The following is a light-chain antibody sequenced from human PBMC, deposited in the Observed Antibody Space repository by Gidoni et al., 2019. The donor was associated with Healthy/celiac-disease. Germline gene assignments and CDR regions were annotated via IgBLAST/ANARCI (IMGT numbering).Light chain of an antibody. CDR3: QQYYSTPPT. CDR1: QSVLYSSNNKNY. V-gene: IGKV4-1*01. CDR2: WAS. J-gene: IGKJ1*01. Sequence: DIVMTQSPDSLAVSLGERATINCKSSQSVLYSSNNKNYLAWYQQKPGQPPKLLIYWASTRESGVPDRFSGSGSGTDFTLTISSLHAEDVAVYYCQQYYSTPPTFXXXTKVEIK.